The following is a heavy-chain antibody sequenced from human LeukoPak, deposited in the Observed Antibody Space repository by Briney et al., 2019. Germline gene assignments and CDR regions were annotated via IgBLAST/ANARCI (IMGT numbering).Heavy chain of an antibody. V-gene: IGHV4-61*02. CDR3: ARDERDGYNPDY. J-gene: IGHJ4*02. CDR2: IYTSGST. CDR1: GDSINSGSYY. D-gene: IGHD5-24*01. Sequence: SETLSLTCTVSGDSINSGSYYWSWIRQPAGKGLEWIGRIYTSGSTNYNPSLKSRVAMSLDTSKNQFSLNLTSVTAADTAVYYCARDERDGYNPDYWGQGTLVTVSS.